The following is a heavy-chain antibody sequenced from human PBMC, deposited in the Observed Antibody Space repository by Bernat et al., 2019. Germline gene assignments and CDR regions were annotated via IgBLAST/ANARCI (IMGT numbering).Heavy chain of an antibody. Sequence: QVQLVESGGGVVQPGWSLRLSCAASGFTFSTYGMHWVRQAPGKGLEWVAVIWYDGTKEYYADSVRGRFTISRDNSQHTLYLQMNSLRAEDAAVYYCPRAQLELPFYYWGLGTLVTVSS. CDR3: PRAQLELPFYY. CDR1: GFTFSTYG. V-gene: IGHV3-33*01. CDR2: IWYDGTKE. J-gene: IGHJ4*02. D-gene: IGHD1-26*01.